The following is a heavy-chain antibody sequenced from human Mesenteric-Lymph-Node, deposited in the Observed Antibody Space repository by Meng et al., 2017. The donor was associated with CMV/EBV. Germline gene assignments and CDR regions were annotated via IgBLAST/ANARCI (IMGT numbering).Heavy chain of an antibody. D-gene: IGHD2-15*01. CDR2: IIATVNEI. CDR1: GSTFNNYA. V-gene: IGHV1-69*10. CDR3: AKDGGRGYCVVTTCYSYDYDMDV. Sequence: SVQVSCKASGSTFNNYAISWVRQAPGQGLEWMGGIIATVNEINYAQEFQGRVTITAEKSTRTGYMELSSLRSEDTDVYYCAKDGGRGYCVVTTCYSYDYDMDVWGQGTTVTVSS. J-gene: IGHJ6*02.